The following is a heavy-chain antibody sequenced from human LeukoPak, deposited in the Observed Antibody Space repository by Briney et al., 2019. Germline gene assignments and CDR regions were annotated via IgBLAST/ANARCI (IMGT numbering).Heavy chain of an antibody. CDR3: ARRWNYGRNYYIDV. Sequence: SETLSLTCAVYGGAFSNYYWSWIRQPPGKGLEWIGEINDSGRTNYNPSLMSRVTVSVDTAKNQFSLRLTSVTATDTAVYYCARRWNYGRNYYIDVWGKGATVSVSS. V-gene: IGHV4-34*01. J-gene: IGHJ6*03. CDR2: INDSGRT. D-gene: IGHD1-7*01. CDR1: GGAFSNYY.